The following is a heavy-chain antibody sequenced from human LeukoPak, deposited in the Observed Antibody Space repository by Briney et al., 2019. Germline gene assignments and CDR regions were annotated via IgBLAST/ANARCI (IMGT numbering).Heavy chain of an antibody. D-gene: IGHD3-10*01. Sequence: PGGSLRLSCAASGFTFSSYAMSWVRQAPGKGLEWVSAISGSGGSTYYADSVKGRFTISRDNSRNTLYLQMNSLRAEDTAVYYCAKAVIRAVRGVLFHAFDIWGQGTMVTVSS. CDR3: AKAVIRAVRGVLFHAFDI. CDR1: GFTFSSYA. V-gene: IGHV3-23*01. CDR2: ISGSGGST. J-gene: IGHJ3*02.